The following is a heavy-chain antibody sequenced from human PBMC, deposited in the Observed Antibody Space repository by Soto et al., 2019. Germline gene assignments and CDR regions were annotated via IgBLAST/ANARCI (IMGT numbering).Heavy chain of an antibody. J-gene: IGHJ4*02. CDR3: AREERYFDWLLYDY. D-gene: IGHD3-9*01. CDR1: GYTFTSYG. CDR2: ISAYNGNT. Sequence: VASVKVSCKASGYTFTSYGISWVRQAPGQGLEWMGWISAYNGNTNYAQKLQGRVTMTTDTSTSTAYMELRSLRSDDTAVYYCAREERYFDWLLYDYWGQGTLVTVSS. V-gene: IGHV1-18*01.